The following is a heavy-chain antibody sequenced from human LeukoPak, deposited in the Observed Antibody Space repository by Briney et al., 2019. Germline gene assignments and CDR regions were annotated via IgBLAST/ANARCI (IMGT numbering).Heavy chain of an antibody. Sequence: GGSLRLSCAASGFTFSSYAMYWVRQAPGKGLEWVAVISYDGSDKFYADSVKGRFTISRDSSKNTLYLQMNSLRAEDTAVYYCARGRDAFDIWGQGTMVTVSS. CDR2: ISYDGSDK. CDR3: ARGRDAFDI. V-gene: IGHV3-30*04. CDR1: GFTFSSYA. J-gene: IGHJ3*02.